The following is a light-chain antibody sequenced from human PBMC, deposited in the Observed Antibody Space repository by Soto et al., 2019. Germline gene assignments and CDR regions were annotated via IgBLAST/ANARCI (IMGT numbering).Light chain of an antibody. CDR1: SSDVGNYDL. CDR2: EGS. V-gene: IGLV2-23*01. CDR3: CSYAGSSTYA. Sequence: QSALTHPASVSGSPGQSITISCTGTSSDVGNYDLVSWYQQLPGKAPKFILYEGSKRPSGVSNRFSGSKSGNTASLTISGLQAEDEADYYCCSYAGSSTYAFGTGTKVTVL. J-gene: IGLJ1*01.